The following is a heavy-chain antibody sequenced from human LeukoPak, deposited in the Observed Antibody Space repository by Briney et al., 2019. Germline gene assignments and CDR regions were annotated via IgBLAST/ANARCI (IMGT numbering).Heavy chain of an antibody. CDR3: MTAAGYNFGQY. CDR1: GLTVNNNY. D-gene: IGHD5-18*01. V-gene: IGHV3-53*01. J-gene: IGHJ4*02. Sequence: GGSLRLSCATSGLTVNNNYMNWVRQAPGKGLEWVSALYIGGNTYYADSVRGRFTISRDNSKNTLYLQMNSLRAEDTAIYYCMTAAGYNFGQYWGQGTLVTVSS. CDR2: LYIGGNT.